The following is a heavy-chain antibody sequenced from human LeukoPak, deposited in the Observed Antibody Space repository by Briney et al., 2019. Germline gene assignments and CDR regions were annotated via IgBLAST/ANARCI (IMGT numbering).Heavy chain of an antibody. V-gene: IGHV4-59*01. CDR1: GGSISSYY. CDR3: ARGGGVGATTAYYYYGMDV. Sequence: PSETLSLTCTVSGGSISSYYWSWIRQPPGKGLEWIGYIYYSGSTNYNPSLKSRVTISVDTSKNQFSLKLSSVTAADTAVYYCARGGGVGATTAYYYYGMDVWGQGTTVTVSS. D-gene: IGHD1-26*01. CDR2: IYYSGST. J-gene: IGHJ6*02.